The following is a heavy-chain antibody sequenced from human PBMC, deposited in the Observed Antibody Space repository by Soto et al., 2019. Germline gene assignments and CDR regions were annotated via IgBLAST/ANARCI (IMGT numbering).Heavy chain of an antibody. Sequence: SVKVSCKASGGTFSSYTISWVRQAPGQGLEWMGRIIPILGIANYAQKFQGRVTITADKSTSTAYMELSSLRSEDTAVYYCASTPRGGGNKLSSYWGQGTLVTSPQ. V-gene: IGHV1-69*02. CDR2: IIPILGIA. J-gene: IGHJ4*02. D-gene: IGHD2-15*01. CDR3: ASTPRGGGNKLSSY. CDR1: GGTFSSYT.